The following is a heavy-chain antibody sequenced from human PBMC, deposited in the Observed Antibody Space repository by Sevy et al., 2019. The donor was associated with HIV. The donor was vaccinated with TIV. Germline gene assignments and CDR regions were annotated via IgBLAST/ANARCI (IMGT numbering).Heavy chain of an antibody. J-gene: IGHJ4*02. V-gene: IGHV3-7*04. CDR2: IKQDGSEK. Sequence: GGSLRLSCAASGFTFSSYWMSWVRQAPGKGLEWVANIKQDGSEKYYVGSVKGRFTISRDNAKNSLYLQMNSLRAEDTAVYYCARGISRYYFDYWGQGTLVTVSS. CDR3: ARGISRYYFDY. CDR1: GFTFSSYW.